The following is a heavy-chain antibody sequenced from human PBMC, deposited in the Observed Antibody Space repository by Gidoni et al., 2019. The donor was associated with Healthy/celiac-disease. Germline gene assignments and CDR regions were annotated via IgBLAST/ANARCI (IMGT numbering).Heavy chain of an antibody. Sequence: QVQLQQWGAGLLKPSETLSLTCAVYGGSFSGYYWSLIRQPPGKWLDWIWEINHSGSTNYNQSLKSRVTIAVDTSKNQFSLKLSSVTAADTAVYYCARASRSSSWIHYWGQGTLVTVSS. J-gene: IGHJ4*02. D-gene: IGHD6-13*01. CDR1: GGSFSGYY. CDR3: ARASRSSSWIHY. CDR2: INHSGST. V-gene: IGHV4-34*01.